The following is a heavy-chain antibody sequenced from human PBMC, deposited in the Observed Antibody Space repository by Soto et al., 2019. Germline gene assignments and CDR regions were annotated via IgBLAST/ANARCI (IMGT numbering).Heavy chain of an antibody. CDR1: GFTFGVYA. CDR3: TRDRGYSYGYYYGMDV. CDR2: IRSKAYGGTT. Sequence: PGGSLSLSCTASGFTFGVYAMSWFRQAPGQGLEWVGFIRSKAYGGTTEYAASEKGRFTISRDDSRSIAYLQMDSLKTEDTAVYSCTRDRGYSYGYYYGMDVWGQGTTVTVSS. J-gene: IGHJ6*02. D-gene: IGHD5-18*01. V-gene: IGHV3-49*03.